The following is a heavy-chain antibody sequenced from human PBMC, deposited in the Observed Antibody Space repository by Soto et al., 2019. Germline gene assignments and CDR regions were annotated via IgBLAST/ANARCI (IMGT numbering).Heavy chain of an antibody. CDR1: GFTFSSYS. CDR2: ISSSSSYI. V-gene: IGHV3-21*01. Sequence: GGSLRLSCAASGFTFSSYSMNWVRQAPGKGLEWVSSISSSSSYIYYADSVKGRFTISRDNAKNSLYLQMNSLRAEDTAVYYCARDSVGATHDTTQEGLAQGLGAYYYYGMDVWGQGTTVTVSS. CDR3: ARDSVGATHDTTQEGLAQGLGAYYYYGMDV. J-gene: IGHJ6*02. D-gene: IGHD1-26*01.